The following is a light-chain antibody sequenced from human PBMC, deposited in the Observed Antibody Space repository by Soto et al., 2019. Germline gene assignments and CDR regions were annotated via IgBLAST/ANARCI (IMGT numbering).Light chain of an antibody. J-gene: IGKJ4*01. CDR1: QGISNY. CDR2: AAS. Sequence: DIQMTQSPSSLSASVGDRVTITCRASQGISNYLAWYQQKPGKVPKLLIYAASTLQSGVPSRFSGSGSGTDFTLTIISLPPEDVATYYCQKYTSAPPLTFGGGTKVEIK. V-gene: IGKV1-27*01. CDR3: QKYTSAPPLT.